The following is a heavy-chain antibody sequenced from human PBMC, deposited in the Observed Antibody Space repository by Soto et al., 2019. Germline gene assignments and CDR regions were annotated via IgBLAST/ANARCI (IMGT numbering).Heavy chain of an antibody. CDR3: ARGHYGMED. J-gene: IGHJ6*02. V-gene: IGHV3-7*05. CDR2: INQDGSDK. CDR1: GFTFSSYW. Sequence: GGSLRLSCAASGFTFSSYWMSWVRQAPGKGLEWVANINQDGSDKNYLDSVKGRFTVSRDNAKNSLYLQMNGLRVEDTAVYFCARGHYGMEDWGQGTTVTVS.